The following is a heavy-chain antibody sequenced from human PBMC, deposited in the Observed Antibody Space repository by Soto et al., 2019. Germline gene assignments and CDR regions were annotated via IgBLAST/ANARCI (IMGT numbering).Heavy chain of an antibody. V-gene: IGHV3-30*18. CDR2: ISYDGSNK. CDR1: GFTFSSYG. CDR3: AKDSHYYVFGSWGNWFDP. D-gene: IGHD3-3*01. Sequence: QVQLVESGGGVVQPGRSLRLSCAASGFTFSSYGMHWVRQAPGKGLEWVAVISYDGSNKYYADSVKGRFTISRDNSKNTLYLKMNSLRAEDTAVYYCAKDSHYYVFGSWGNWFDPWGQGTLVTVSS. J-gene: IGHJ5*02.